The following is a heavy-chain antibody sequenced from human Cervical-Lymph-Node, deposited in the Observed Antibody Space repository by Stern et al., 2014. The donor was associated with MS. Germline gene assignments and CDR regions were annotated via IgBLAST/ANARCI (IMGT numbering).Heavy chain of an antibody. CDR1: GGTFSSYA. CDR2: LIPMLGIA. Sequence: QVQLVQSGAEVKKPGSSVKVSCKASGGTFSSYAITWVRQAPGQGLEWMGRLIPMLGIANYAQKFQGRVTITADKSTSTANMDLSSLRSEDTAVYYCASEQTEDYYASGSHSNWFDPWGQGTLVTVSS. J-gene: IGHJ5*02. V-gene: IGHV1-69*09. D-gene: IGHD3-10*01. CDR3: ASEQTEDYYASGSHSNWFDP.